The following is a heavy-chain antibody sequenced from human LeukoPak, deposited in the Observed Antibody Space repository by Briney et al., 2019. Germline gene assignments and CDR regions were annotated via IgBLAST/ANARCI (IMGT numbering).Heavy chain of an antibody. D-gene: IGHD6-13*01. Sequence: GGSLRLSCVASGFFFDDYGMHWVRQVPGKGLEWVSGISWQSRTRKYVDSVKGRFTISRDNAENSLFLQMNSLRAEDTAVYYCARRITIAAAGWGYGMDVWGQGTTVTVSS. CDR3: ARRITIAAAGWGYGMDV. CDR2: ISWQSRTR. CDR1: GFFFDDYG. V-gene: IGHV3-9*01. J-gene: IGHJ6*02.